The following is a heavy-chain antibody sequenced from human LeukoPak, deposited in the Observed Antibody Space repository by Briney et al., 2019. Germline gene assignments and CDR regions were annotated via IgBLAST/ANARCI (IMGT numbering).Heavy chain of an antibody. D-gene: IGHD3-9*01. V-gene: IGHV1-18*01. CDR1: GYTFTSYG. CDR2: ISAYNGNT. CDR3: ARVYDILAPGDY. J-gene: IGHJ4*02. Sequence: ASVKVFCKASGYTFTSYGISWVRQAPGQGLEWMGWISAYNGNTNYAQKVQGRVTMTTDTSTSTAYMELRSLRSDDTAVYYCARVYDILAPGDYWGQGTLVTVSS.